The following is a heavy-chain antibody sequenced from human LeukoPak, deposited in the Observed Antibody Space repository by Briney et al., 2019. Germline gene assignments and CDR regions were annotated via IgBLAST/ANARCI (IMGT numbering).Heavy chain of an antibody. CDR2: ISSSSSYI. J-gene: IGHJ6*02. CDR1: GFTFSSYS. Sequence: GGSLRLSCAASGFTFSSYSMNWVRQAPGKGLEWVSSISSSSSYIYYADSVKGRFTISRDNAKNSLYLQMNSLRAEDTAVYYCANMLTTGNYYYGMDVWGQGTTVTVSS. CDR3: ANMLTTGNYYYGMDV. D-gene: IGHD4/OR15-4a*01. V-gene: IGHV3-21*01.